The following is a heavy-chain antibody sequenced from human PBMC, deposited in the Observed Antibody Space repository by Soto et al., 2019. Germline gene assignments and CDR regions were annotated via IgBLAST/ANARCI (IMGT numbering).Heavy chain of an antibody. Sequence: GASVKVSCKASGDTFNFYTINWVRQAPGLGLEWMGRFNPILSFSNSALKFQGRVTLTADKSTSTAYMVLSSLRSEDTAIYYCATSFGSGSRAFAYWGQGALVTVSS. CDR1: GDTFNFYT. V-gene: IGHV1-69*02. CDR2: FNPILSFS. D-gene: IGHD3-10*01. CDR3: ATSFGSGSRAFAY. J-gene: IGHJ4*02.